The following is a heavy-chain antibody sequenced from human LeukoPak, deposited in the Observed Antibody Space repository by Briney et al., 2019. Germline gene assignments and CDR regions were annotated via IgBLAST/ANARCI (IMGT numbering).Heavy chain of an antibody. CDR1: GGSISSYY. Sequence: SETLSLTCTVSGGSISSYYWSWIRQPPGKGLEWIGYIYYSGSTNYNPSLKSRVTISVDTSKNQFSLKLSSVTAADTDVYYCARGAGQTYYFDYWGQGTLVTVSS. J-gene: IGHJ4*02. CDR3: ARGAGQTYYFDY. D-gene: IGHD6-19*01. CDR2: IYYSGST. V-gene: IGHV4-59*01.